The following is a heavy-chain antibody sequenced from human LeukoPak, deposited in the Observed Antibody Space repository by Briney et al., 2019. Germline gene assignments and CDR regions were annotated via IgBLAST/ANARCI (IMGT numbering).Heavy chain of an antibody. V-gene: IGHV4-39*01. D-gene: IGHD3-3*01. J-gene: IGHJ6*02. CDR2: IYYSGST. CDR3: ATRYYDFWSGYDGMDV. Sequence: SQTLSLTCTVSGGSISSSSYYLGWIRQPPGKGLEWIVSIYYSGSTYYNPSLKSRVTISVDTSKNQFSLKLSSVTAADTAVYYCATRYYDFWSGYDGMDVWGQGTTVTVSS. CDR1: GGSISSSSYY.